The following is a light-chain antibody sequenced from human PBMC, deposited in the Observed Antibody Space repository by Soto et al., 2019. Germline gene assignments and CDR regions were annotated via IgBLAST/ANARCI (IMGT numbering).Light chain of an antibody. CDR1: SSNIGSNT. Sequence: VLTQPPSASGTPGQRVTISCSGSSSNIGSNTVNWYQQLPGTAPKLLIYGNSNRPSGVPDRFSGSKSGTSASLAITGLQAEDEADYYCQSYDSSLSGYVFGTGTRSPS. CDR3: QSYDSSLSGYV. V-gene: IGLV1-40*01. J-gene: IGLJ1*01. CDR2: GNS.